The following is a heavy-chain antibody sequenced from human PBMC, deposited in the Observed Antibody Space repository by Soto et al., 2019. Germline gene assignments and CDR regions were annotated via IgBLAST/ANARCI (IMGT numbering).Heavy chain of an antibody. J-gene: IGHJ3*02. Sequence: GGSLRLSCEASGFTVSSNYMIWVRQAPGKGLGWVSVIYIGGSTYYADSVKGRFTISRDNSKNTLYLQMNSLRAEDTAVYYCARGRKGAFDIWGQGTMVTVSS. CDR2: IYIGGST. V-gene: IGHV3-53*01. CDR1: GFTVSSNY. CDR3: ARGRKGAFDI.